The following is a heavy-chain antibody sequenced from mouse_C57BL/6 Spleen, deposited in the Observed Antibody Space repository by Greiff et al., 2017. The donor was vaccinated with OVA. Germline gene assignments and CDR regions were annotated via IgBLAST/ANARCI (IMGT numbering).Heavy chain of an antibody. J-gene: IGHJ3*01. CDR1: GYTFTDYY. Sequence: QVQLQQSGPELVKPGASVKISCKASGYTFTDYYINWVKQRPGQGLAWIGWIFPGSGSTYYNEKFKGKATLTVDKSSSTAYMLLSSLTSEDSAVYFCARGGYYGSSYRGAWFAYWGQGTLVTVSA. CDR3: ARGGYYGSSYRGAWFAY. V-gene: IGHV1-75*01. D-gene: IGHD1-1*01. CDR2: IFPGSGST.